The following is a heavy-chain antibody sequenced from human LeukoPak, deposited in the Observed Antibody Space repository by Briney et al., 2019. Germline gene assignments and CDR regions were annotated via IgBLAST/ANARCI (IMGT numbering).Heavy chain of an antibody. J-gene: IGHJ5*02. CDR1: GGSISSYY. V-gene: IGHV4-59*01. CDR2: IYYSGST. D-gene: IGHD6-19*01. CDR3: ARAGPGVAGTGIDP. Sequence: SETLSLTCTVSGGSISSYYWSWIRQPPGKGLEWIGYIYYSGSTNYNPSLKSRVTISVDTSKNQFSLKLSSVTAADTAVYYCARAGPGVAGTGIDPWGQGTLVTVSS.